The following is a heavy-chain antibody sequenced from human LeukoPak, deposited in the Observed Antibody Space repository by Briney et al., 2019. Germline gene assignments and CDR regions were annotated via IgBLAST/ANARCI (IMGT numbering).Heavy chain of an antibody. D-gene: IGHD4-11*01. CDR2: IYYSGSN. J-gene: IGHJ6*02. V-gene: IGHV4-59*01. Sequence: SETLSLTCTVSGGSISSYYWSWIRQPPGKGLEWIGYIYYSGSNNYNPSLKSRVTISVDTSKNQFSLKLSSVTAADTAVYYCARGGTTAASLYYYYYYGMDVWGQGTTVTVSS. CDR3: ARGGTTAASLYYYYYYGMDV. CDR1: GGSISSYY.